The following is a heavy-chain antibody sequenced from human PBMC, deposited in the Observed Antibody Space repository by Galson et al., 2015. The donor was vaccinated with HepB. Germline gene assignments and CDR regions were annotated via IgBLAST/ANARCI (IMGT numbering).Heavy chain of an antibody. CDR2: INTNTGNP. Sequence: SVKVSCKASGYTFTSYAMNWVRQAPGQGLEWMGWINTNTGNPTYAQGFTGRFVFSLDTSVSTAYLQISSLKAGDTAVYYCARDPRITMVRGDADGYWGQGTLVTVSS. J-gene: IGHJ4*02. CDR1: GYTFTSYA. CDR3: ARDPRITMVRGDADGY. V-gene: IGHV7-4-1*02. D-gene: IGHD3-10*01.